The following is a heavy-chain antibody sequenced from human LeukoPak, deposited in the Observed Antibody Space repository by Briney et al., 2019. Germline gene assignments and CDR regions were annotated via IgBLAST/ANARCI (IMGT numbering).Heavy chain of an antibody. J-gene: IGHJ4*02. D-gene: IGHD4-17*01. Sequence: PSETLSLTCTVSGGSISNYYWSWIRQPPGKGLEWIGYIYYSGSTNCNPSLKSRVTISVDTSKNLFSLNLSSVTAADTAVYYCARALSPYYGRYGEVGYWGQGTLVTVSS. CDR1: GGSISNYY. V-gene: IGHV4-59*01. CDR2: IYYSGST. CDR3: ARALSPYYGRYGEVGY.